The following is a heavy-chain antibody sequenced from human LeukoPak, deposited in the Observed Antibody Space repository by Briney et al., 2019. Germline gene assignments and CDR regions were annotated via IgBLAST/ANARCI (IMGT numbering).Heavy chain of an antibody. CDR2: ISTTVGNT. Sequence: GGSLRLSSAASGFTFSTSAMSWVRQAPGKGLEWVSSISTTVGNTYYADSVKGRFTISRDNSNHTLYLQMNSLTAEDTAVYYCTKRAEFGGFDPWGQGTLVTVSS. CDR1: GFTFSTSA. D-gene: IGHD3-10*01. CDR3: TKRAEFGGFDP. V-gene: IGHV3-23*01. J-gene: IGHJ5*02.